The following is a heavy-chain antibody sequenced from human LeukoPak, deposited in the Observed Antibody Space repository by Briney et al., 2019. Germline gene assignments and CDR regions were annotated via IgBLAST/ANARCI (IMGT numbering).Heavy chain of an antibody. CDR3: ARCPDYYGSGSYYKRKGYFDY. Sequence: SETLSLTCAVYGGSFSGYYWSWIRQPPGKGLEWIGEINHSGSTNYNPSLKSRVTISVDTSKNQFSLKLSSVTAADTAVYYCARCPDYYGSGSYYKRKGYFDYWGQGTLVTVSS. J-gene: IGHJ4*02. CDR2: INHSGST. V-gene: IGHV4-34*01. CDR1: GGSFSGYY. D-gene: IGHD3-10*01.